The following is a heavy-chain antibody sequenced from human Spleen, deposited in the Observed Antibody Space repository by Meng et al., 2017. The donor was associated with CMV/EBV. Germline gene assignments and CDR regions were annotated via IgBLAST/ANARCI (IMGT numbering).Heavy chain of an antibody. CDR3: TRVVEVTIFGVVIGIGMDV. D-gene: IGHD3-3*01. CDR1: GFTFGDYA. J-gene: IGHJ6*02. Sequence: GGSLRLSCTASGFTFGDYAMSWVRQAPGKGLEWVGFIRSKAYGGTTEYAASVKGRFTISRDDSKSIAYLQMNSLKTEDTAVYYCTRVVEVTIFGVVIGIGMDVWGQGTTVTVSS. V-gene: IGHV3-49*04. CDR2: IRSKAYGGTT.